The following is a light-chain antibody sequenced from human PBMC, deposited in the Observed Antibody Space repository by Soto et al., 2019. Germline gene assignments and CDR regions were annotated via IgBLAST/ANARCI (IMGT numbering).Light chain of an antibody. Sequence: IQMTQSPATLSASVGDRVTITCRASQSISSWLDWYQQKPGKAPKLLIYDTSSLESGVPSRFSGSGSGTEFTLTISSLQPDDFATYYCQQSNSYPWTFGQGTKVDI. CDR1: QSISSW. CDR3: QQSNSYPWT. V-gene: IGKV1-5*01. CDR2: DTS. J-gene: IGKJ1*01.